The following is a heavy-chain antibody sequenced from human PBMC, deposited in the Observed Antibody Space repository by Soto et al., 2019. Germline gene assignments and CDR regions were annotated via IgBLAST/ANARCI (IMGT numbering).Heavy chain of an antibody. CDR1: GGSISGFS. V-gene: IGHV4-59*12. D-gene: IGHD3-10*01. CDR2: IYYSGST. J-gene: IGHJ6*02. CDR3: GRGQPGRGKRNYYSGMAV. Sequence: ASETLSLTCTVSGGSISGFSWSWIRQPPGKGLEWIGYIYYSGSTNYNPSLKSRVTISVDTSKNQFTLKLSSGTAADTAVYYCGRGQPGRGKRNYYSGMAVWGHGTTVTVS.